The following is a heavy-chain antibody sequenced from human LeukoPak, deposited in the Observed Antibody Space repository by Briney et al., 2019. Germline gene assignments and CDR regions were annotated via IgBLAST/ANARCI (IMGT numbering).Heavy chain of an antibody. CDR3: TPYMTAAGIRGGWFDP. Sequence: GGSLRLSCAASGFTFSSYAMTWVRQAPGKGLEWVSSISASGSSTYYADSVKGRFTISRDNSKSTLYLQMNSLRAEDTAVYYCTPYMTAAGIRGGWFDPWGQGTLVTVSS. D-gene: IGHD6-13*01. CDR2: ISASGSST. J-gene: IGHJ5*02. CDR1: GFTFSSYA. V-gene: IGHV3-23*01.